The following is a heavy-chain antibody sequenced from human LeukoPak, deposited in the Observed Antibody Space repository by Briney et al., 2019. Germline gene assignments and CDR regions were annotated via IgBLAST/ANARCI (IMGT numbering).Heavy chain of an antibody. CDR1: GGSIFSYY. Sequence: SETLSLTCTVSGGSIFSYYFNWIRPPPGKGLEGIGYIYSNGITNYNPSLRSPGTISSATSKNQFSLRLRSVTAADTPIYYCARRAYYDTSGYYPASGYFDLWGRGTLVTVSS. CDR2: IYSNGIT. D-gene: IGHD3-22*01. J-gene: IGHJ2*01. V-gene: IGHV4-4*08. CDR3: ARRAYYDTSGYYPASGYFDL.